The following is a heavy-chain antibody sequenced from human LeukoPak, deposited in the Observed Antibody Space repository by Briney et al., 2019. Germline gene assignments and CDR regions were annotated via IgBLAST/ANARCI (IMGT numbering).Heavy chain of an antibody. J-gene: IGHJ4*02. Sequence: GGSLRLSCAASGFTFSSYGMHWVRQAPGKGLEWVAIISYDGNRQYYGDSVKGRFTISRDNSKNTLYLQMNSLRAEDTAVYYCAKVGGYCSRGNCYSDYWGQGTLVTVSS. CDR3: AKVGGYCSRGNCYSDY. CDR2: ISYDGNRQ. D-gene: IGHD2-15*01. V-gene: IGHV3-30*18. CDR1: GFTFSSYG.